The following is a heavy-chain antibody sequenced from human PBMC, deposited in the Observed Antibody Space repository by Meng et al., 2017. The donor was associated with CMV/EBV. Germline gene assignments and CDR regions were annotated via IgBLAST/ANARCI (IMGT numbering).Heavy chain of an antibody. J-gene: IGHJ6*02. CDR3: ARDLCGGDCYSAHYYYYYGMDV. D-gene: IGHD2-21*01. CDR2: INPNSGGT. Sequence: ASVKVSCQASGYIFTGYYMHWVRQAPGQGLEWMGWINPNSGGTNYAQKFQGRVTMTRDTSISTAYMELSRLRSDDTAVYYCARDLCGGDCYSAHYYYYYGMDVWGQGTTVTVSS. V-gene: IGHV1-2*02. CDR1: GYIFTGYY.